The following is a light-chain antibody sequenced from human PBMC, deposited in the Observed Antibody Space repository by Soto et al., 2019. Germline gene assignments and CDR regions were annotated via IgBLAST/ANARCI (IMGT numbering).Light chain of an antibody. CDR2: DAS. Sequence: EIVLTQSPATLSLSPGERATLSCRASQSVSSYLAWYQQKPGQAPRLLIYDASNRATGIPARFSVSGSGTDFTHTISSLEPEDFAVYYCQQRSNWPPLTFGGGTKVEIK. J-gene: IGKJ4*01. CDR3: QQRSNWPPLT. CDR1: QSVSSY. V-gene: IGKV3-11*01.